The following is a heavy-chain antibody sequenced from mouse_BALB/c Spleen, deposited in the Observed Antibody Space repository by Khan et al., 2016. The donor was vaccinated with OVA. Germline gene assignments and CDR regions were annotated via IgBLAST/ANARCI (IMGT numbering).Heavy chain of an antibody. D-gene: IGHD3-1*01. CDR1: GYTFTDFS. CDR2: INTETGEP. CDR3: ARAARATFTY. J-gene: IGHJ3*01. V-gene: IGHV9-2-1*01. Sequence: QIQLVQSGPELKKPGEAVKISCKASGYTFTDFSMHWVKQAPEKDLKWMGWINTETGEPTYTDDFKGRFAFSLETSASTAFLQINNLKDEDTATXFCARAARATFTYWGQGTLVTVSP.